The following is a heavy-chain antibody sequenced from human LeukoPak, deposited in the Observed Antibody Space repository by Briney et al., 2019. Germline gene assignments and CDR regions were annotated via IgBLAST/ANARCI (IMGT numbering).Heavy chain of an antibody. Sequence: GGSLRLSCAASGFTFSSYGMSWVRQAPGKGLEWVANIKQDGSEKYYVDSVKGRFTISRDNAKNSLYLQMNSLRAEDTAVYYCGGPRVVTHYFDYWGQGTLVTVSS. D-gene: IGHD2-21*02. CDR2: IKQDGSEK. CDR3: GGPRVVTHYFDY. CDR1: GFTFSSYG. V-gene: IGHV3-7*01. J-gene: IGHJ4*02.